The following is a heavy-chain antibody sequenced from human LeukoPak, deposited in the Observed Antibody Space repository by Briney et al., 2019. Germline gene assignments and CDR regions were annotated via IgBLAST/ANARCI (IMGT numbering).Heavy chain of an antibody. V-gene: IGHV3-23*01. CDR3: AHGAMYQLDY. CDR2: IIGGAGST. CDR1: GLSFGDYG. D-gene: IGHD2-2*01. Sequence: GGSLRLSCTPSGLSFGDYGMSWVRQAPGKGLEWVSGIIGGAGSTYYADSVKGRFTISGDNSKNTLFLQMNSLRAEDTAVYYCAHGAMYQLDYWGQGTLVTVSS. J-gene: IGHJ4*02.